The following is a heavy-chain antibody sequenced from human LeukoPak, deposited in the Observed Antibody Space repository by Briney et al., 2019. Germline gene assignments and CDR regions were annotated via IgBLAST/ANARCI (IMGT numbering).Heavy chain of an antibody. CDR3: ARQEYNWNDVGGRGMDV. Sequence: GESLKISCKGSGYSFTSYWISWVRQMPGKGLEWMGRIDPSDSYTNYSPSFQGHVTISADKSISTAYLQWSSLKASDTATYYCARQEYNWNDVGGRGMDVWGKGTTVTVSS. CDR1: GYSFTSYW. J-gene: IGHJ6*04. D-gene: IGHD1-1*01. V-gene: IGHV5-10-1*01. CDR2: IDPSDSYT.